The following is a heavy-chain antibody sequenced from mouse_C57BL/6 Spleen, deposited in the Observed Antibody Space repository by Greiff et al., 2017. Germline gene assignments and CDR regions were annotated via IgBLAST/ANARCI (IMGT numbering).Heavy chain of an antibody. J-gene: IGHJ1*03. V-gene: IGHV5-17*01. CDR2: ISSGSSTI. CDR1: GFTFSDYG. CDR3: ARGPEWYFDV. Sequence: EVKVVESGGGLVKPGGSLKLSCAASGFTFSDYGMHWVRQAPEKGLEWVAYISSGSSTIYYADTVKGRFTISRDNAKNTLFLQMTSLRSEDTAMYYCARGPEWYFDVWGTGTTVTVSS.